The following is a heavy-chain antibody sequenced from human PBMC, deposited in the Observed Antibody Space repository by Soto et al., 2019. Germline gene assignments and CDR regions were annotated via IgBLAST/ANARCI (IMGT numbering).Heavy chain of an antibody. D-gene: IGHD3-3*01. Sequence: GGSLRVSCTASGFTFSSYDRHWVRHDTGKGLEWVSAIGTAGDTYYPGSVKGRFTISRENAKNSLYLQMNSLRAEDTAVYYCARDRPAYYDFWSGYDYGMDVWGQGTTVTVSS. J-gene: IGHJ6*02. V-gene: IGHV3-13*01. CDR3: ARDRPAYYDFWSGYDYGMDV. CDR1: GFTFSSYD. CDR2: IGTAGDT.